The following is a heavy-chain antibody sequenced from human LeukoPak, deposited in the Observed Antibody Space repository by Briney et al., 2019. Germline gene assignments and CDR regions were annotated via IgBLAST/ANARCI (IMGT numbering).Heavy chain of an antibody. CDR1: GFTFSNAW. CDR2: IKSKTDGGTT. D-gene: IGHD3-22*01. CDR3: TTDRDSNYYPFDY. J-gene: IGHJ4*02. V-gene: IGHV3-15*01. Sequence: GGSLRLSCAASGFTFSNAWMSWVRQAPGKGLEWVGRIKSKTDGGTTDYAAPVKGRFTISRDDSKNTLYLQMNSLKTEDTAVYYCTTDRDSNYYPFDYWGKGTLVTVSS.